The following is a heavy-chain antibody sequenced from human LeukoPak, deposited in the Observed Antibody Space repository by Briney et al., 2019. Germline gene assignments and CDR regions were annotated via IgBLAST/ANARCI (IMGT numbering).Heavy chain of an antibody. J-gene: IGHJ5*02. CDR1: ALTFSSYA. Sequence: GRSLRLFCAAAALTFSSYAMRCVRWAPGGGLEWVSAISGSGGSTYYAGSSKGRFTVSRENSKHTVDLQMKSPRGEASAVNYYAKDRGVTTIWFDPWGQGTLVTVSS. CDR3: AKDRGVTTIWFDP. D-gene: IGHD4-17*01. V-gene: IGHV3-23*01. CDR2: ISGSGGST.